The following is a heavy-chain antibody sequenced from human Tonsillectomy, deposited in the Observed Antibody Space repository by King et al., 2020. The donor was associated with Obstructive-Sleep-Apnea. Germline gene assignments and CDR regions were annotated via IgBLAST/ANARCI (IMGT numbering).Heavy chain of an antibody. CDR2: IYYSGST. CDR3: ARAGSWETVPDFDY. V-gene: IGHV4-31*03. Sequence: MQLQESGPGLVKPSQTLSLTCTVSGGSISSGGYYWSWIRQHPGKGLEWIGYIYYSGSTFYNPSLKSRVTISVDTSKNQFSLKLSSVTAADTAVYYCARAGSWETVPDFDYWGQGTLVTVSS. CDR1: GGSISSGGYY. D-gene: IGHD1-26*01. J-gene: IGHJ4*02.